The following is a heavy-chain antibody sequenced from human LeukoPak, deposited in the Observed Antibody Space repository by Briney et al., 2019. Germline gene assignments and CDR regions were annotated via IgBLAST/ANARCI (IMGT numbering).Heavy chain of an antibody. CDR2: IYYSGST. V-gene: IGHV4-61*01. J-gene: IGHJ4*02. Sequence: SETLSLTCNVSGASVSSGSYYWSWIRQPPGKGLEWIGYIYYSGSTYYNPSLRSRVTISVDTSKNQFSLKLSSVTAADTAVYYCVSIAAAGANFDYWGQGTLVTVSS. D-gene: IGHD6-13*01. CDR3: VSIAAAGANFDY. CDR1: GASVSSGSYY.